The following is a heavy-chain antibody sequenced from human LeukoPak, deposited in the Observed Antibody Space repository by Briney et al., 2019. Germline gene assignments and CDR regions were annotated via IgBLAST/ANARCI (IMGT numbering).Heavy chain of an antibody. Sequence: SETLSLTCTVSGGSISSGSYYWSWIRQPAGKGLEWIGRIYTSGSTNYNPSLKSRVTISVDTSKNQFSLKLSSVTAADTAVYYCGRDSDRLSSPGWFDPWGQGTLVTVSS. CDR1: GGSISSGSYY. CDR2: IYTSGST. J-gene: IGHJ5*02. D-gene: IGHD3-10*01. CDR3: GRDSDRLSSPGWFDP. V-gene: IGHV4-61*02.